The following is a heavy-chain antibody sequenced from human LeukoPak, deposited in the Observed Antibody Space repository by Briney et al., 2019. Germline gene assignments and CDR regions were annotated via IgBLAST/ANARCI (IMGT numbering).Heavy chain of an antibody. CDR1: GFTFSSYS. J-gene: IGHJ4*02. D-gene: IGHD2-2*01. V-gene: IGHV3-21*01. CDR3: ARDTGYCSSTSCYFYYFDY. CDR2: ISSGSSYI. Sequence: GGSLRLSCAASGFTFSSYSMNWVRQAPGKGLEWVSSISSGSSYIYYADSVKGRFTISRDNAKNSLYLQMNSLRAEDTAVYYCARDTGYCSSTSCYFYYFDYWGQGTLVTVSS.